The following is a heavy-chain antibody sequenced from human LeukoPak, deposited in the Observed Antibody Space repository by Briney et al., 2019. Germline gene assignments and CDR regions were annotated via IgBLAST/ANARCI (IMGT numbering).Heavy chain of an antibody. CDR2: MFDSGST. J-gene: IGHJ3*02. D-gene: IGHD6-19*01. CDR3: ARQVRQWLTDAFDI. Sequence: PSETLSLTCTVSGGSISNSNYYWGWIRQPPGEGLEWIGSMFDSGSTYYNPSLESRVTISVDTSENQFSLKLSSVTAADTAVYYCARQVRQWLTDAFDIWGQGTMVTVSS. V-gene: IGHV4-39*01. CDR1: GGSISNSNYY.